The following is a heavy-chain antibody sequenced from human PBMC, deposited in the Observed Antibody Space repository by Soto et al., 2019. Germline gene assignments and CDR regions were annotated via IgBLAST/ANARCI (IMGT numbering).Heavy chain of an antibody. J-gene: IGHJ4*02. Sequence: PGGSLRLSCAASGFTFDDYAMHWVRQALGKGLEWVSGISWNSGSIGYADSVKGRFTISRDNAKNSPYLQMNSLRAEDTALYYCAKAPYSSSWSFEYWGQGTLVTVSS. CDR2: ISWNSGSI. CDR1: GFTFDDYA. D-gene: IGHD6-13*01. V-gene: IGHV3-9*01. CDR3: AKAPYSSSWSFEY.